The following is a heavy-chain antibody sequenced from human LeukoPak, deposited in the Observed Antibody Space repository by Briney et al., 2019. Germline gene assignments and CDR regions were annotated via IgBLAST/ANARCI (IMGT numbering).Heavy chain of an antibody. CDR2: IYPGDSDT. J-gene: IGHJ4*02. V-gene: IGHV5-51*01. D-gene: IGHD6-13*01. CDR1: GYSFTSYW. CDR3: ARLRSSSWPFDY. Sequence: GESLKISCKGSGYSFTSYWIGWVRQMPGKGLEWMGSIYPGDSDTRYSPSFQGQVTISADKSISTAYLQWSSLKASDTATYYRARLRSSSWPFDYWGQGTLVTVSS.